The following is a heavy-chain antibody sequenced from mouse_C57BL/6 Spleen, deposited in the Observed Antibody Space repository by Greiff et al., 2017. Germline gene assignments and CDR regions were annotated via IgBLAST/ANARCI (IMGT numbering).Heavy chain of an antibody. J-gene: IGHJ2*01. Sequence: EVQGVESGGDLVKPGGSLKLSCAASGFTFSSYGMSWVRQTPDKRLEWVATISSGGSYTYYPDSVKGRFTISRDNAKNTLYLQMSSLKSEDTAMYYGARKGTTDFDYWGQGTTLTVSS. D-gene: IGHD1-1*01. CDR3: ARKGTTDFDY. CDR1: GFTFSSYG. CDR2: ISSGGSYT. V-gene: IGHV5-6*01.